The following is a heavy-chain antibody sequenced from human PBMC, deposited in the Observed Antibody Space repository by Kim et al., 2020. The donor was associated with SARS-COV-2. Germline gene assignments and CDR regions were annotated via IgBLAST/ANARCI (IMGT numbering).Heavy chain of an antibody. CDR3: AKITMVRGVIVRDYYYYYGMDV. D-gene: IGHD3-10*01. CDR2: IYHSGST. CDR1: GGSISSSNW. J-gene: IGHJ6*02. Sequence: SETLSLTCAVSGGSISSSNWWSWVRQPPGKGLEWIGEIYHSGSTNYNPSLKSRVTISVDKSKNQFSLKLSSVTAADTAVYYCAKITMVRGVIVRDYYYYYGMDVWGQGTTVTVSS. V-gene: IGHV4-4*02.